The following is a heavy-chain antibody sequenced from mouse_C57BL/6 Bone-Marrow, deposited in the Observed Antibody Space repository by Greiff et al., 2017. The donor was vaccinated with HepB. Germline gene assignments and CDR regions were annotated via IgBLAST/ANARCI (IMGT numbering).Heavy chain of an antibody. D-gene: IGHD3-2*02. J-gene: IGHJ3*01. Sequence: EVKLVESGGDLVKPGGSLKLSCAASGFTFSSYGMSWVRQTPDKRLEWVATISSGGSYTYYPDSVKGRFTISRDNAKNTLYLQMSSLKSEDTAMYYCARHVRQLRSAWFAYWGQGTPVTVSA. CDR2: ISSGGSYT. CDR1: GFTFSSYG. CDR3: ARHVRQLRSAWFAY. V-gene: IGHV5-6*01.